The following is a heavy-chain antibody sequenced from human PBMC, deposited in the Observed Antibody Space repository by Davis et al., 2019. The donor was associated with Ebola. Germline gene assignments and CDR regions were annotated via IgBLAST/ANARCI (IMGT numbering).Heavy chain of an antibody. J-gene: IGHJ3*02. V-gene: IGHV3-23*01. CDR2: ISGSGGST. Sequence: GESLKISCAASGFTFSSYAMSWVRQAPGKGLEWVSAISGSGGSTYYADSVKGRFTISRDNSKNTLYLQMNSLRAEDTAVYYCAKPQKAQTLVRGVVDAFDIWGQGTMVTVSS. CDR1: GFTFSSYA. CDR3: AKPQKAQTLVRGVVDAFDI. D-gene: IGHD3-10*01.